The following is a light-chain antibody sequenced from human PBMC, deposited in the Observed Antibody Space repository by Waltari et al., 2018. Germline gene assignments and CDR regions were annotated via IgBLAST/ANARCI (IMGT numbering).Light chain of an antibody. V-gene: IGLV7-46*01. CDR2: NTT. CDR3: LLWYSGARWV. Sequence: WFQHTPGRVPRHRIYNTTNTHAWTAARFSGSLLGGKAALTLSGAQPEDEAEYYCLLWYSGARWVFGGGTKLSVL. J-gene: IGLJ3*02.